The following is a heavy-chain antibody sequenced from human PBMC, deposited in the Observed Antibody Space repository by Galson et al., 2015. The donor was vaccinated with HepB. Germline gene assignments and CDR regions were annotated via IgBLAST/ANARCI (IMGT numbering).Heavy chain of an antibody. CDR1: GLTFSRAW. Sequence: SLRLSCAASGLTFSRAWMSWVRQVPGKGLGCVGRIKSKRDGETKDYAAPVKGRFSISRDDSINTLYLQMDSLKTEDTAVYYCTTGVTGTIWDGYWGQGALVTVFS. CDR3: TTGVTGTIWDGY. CDR2: IKSKRDGETK. V-gene: IGHV3-15*01. J-gene: IGHJ4*02. D-gene: IGHD1-14*01.